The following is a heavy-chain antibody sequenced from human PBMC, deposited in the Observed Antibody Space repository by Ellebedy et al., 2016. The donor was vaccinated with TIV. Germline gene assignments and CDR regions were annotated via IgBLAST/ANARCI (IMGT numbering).Heavy chain of an antibody. CDR2: ISAYNGNT. D-gene: IGHD5-12*01. CDR3: ARTIVATISGWFDP. V-gene: IGHV1-18*01. CDR1: GYTFTSYG. J-gene: IGHJ5*02. Sequence: ASVKVSXXASGYTFTSYGISWVRQAPGQGLEWMGWISAYNGNTNYAQKLQGRVTMTTDTSTSTAYMELRSLRSDDTAVYYCARTIVATISGWFDPWGQGTLVTVSS.